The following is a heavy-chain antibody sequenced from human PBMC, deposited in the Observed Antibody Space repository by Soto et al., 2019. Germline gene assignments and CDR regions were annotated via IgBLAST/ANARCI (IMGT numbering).Heavy chain of an antibody. J-gene: IGHJ4*02. CDR2: LSGSGNKT. CDR3: AKALRLHFDY. Sequence: GGSLRLSCAASGFSSRTYAMSWVRQAPGKGLEWVSALSGSGNKTYYADSVRGRFTISRDNSKNTLYLQMHSLRAEDTAVYYCAKALRLHFDYWGQGTVVTVSS. D-gene: IGHD3-16*01. V-gene: IGHV3-23*01. CDR1: GFSSRTYA.